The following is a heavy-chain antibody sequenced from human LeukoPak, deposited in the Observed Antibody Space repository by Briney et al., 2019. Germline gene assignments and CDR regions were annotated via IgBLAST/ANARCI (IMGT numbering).Heavy chain of an antibody. D-gene: IGHD1-1*01. CDR3: ARRVQLERRLGSAFDI. Sequence: ASVKVSCKASGYTFTGYYMHWVRQAPGQGLEWMGRINPNSGGTNYAQKFQGRVTMTRDTSISTAYMELSRLRSDDTAVYYCARRVQLERRLGSAFDIWGQGTMVTVSS. J-gene: IGHJ3*02. V-gene: IGHV1-2*06. CDR1: GYTFTGYY. CDR2: INPNSGGT.